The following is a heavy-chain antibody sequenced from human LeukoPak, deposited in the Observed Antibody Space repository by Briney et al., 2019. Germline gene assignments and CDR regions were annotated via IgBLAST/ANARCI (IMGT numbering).Heavy chain of an antibody. V-gene: IGHV5-10-1*01. CDR1: GYSFTNNW. CDR2: FDPSDSNT. CDR3: ARQGRAYCSGTTCYASFWY. D-gene: IGHD2-2*01. Sequence: GESLRISCKGSGYSFTNNWISWVRQMPGKGLEWMGRFDPSDSNTHYSPSFQGLVTISADKSISTAYLQWTSLKASDTAMYYCARQGRAYCSGTTCYASFWYWGQGTPVTVSS. J-gene: IGHJ4*02.